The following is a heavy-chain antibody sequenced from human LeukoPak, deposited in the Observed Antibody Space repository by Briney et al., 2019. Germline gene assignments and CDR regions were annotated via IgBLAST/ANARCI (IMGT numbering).Heavy chain of an antibody. CDR1: GGSISSYY. CDR3: ASSPNRNYARGAFDI. CDR2: IYTSGST. Sequence: SETLSLTCTVSGGSISSYYWSWIRQPAGKGLEWIGRIYTSGSTNYNPSLKSRVTMSVDTSKNQFSLKLSSVTAADTAVYYCASSPNRNYARGAFDIWGQGTMVTVSS. V-gene: IGHV4-4*07. J-gene: IGHJ3*02. D-gene: IGHD1-7*01.